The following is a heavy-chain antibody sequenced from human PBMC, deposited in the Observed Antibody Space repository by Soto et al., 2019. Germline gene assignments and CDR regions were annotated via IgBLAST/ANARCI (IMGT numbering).Heavy chain of an antibody. J-gene: IGHJ6*03. CDR3: ASSVRYGDFYYYYMDV. Sequence: SSETLSLTCTVSGGSISSGGYYWSWIRQHPGKGLEWIGYIYYSGSTYYNPSLKSRVTISVDTSKNQFSLKLSSVTAADTAVYYCASSVRYGDFYYYYMDVWGKGTTVTVSS. CDR1: GGSISSGGYY. V-gene: IGHV4-31*03. CDR2: IYYSGST. D-gene: IGHD4-17*01.